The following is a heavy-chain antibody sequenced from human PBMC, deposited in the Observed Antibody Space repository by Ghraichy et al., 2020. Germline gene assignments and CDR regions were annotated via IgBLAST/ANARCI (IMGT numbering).Heavy chain of an antibody. CDR1: GYTFTSYG. D-gene: IGHD3-10*01. CDR3: ALEGMVWGVLTLDY. CDR2: ISAYNGNT. Sequence: ASVKVSCKASGYTFTSYGISWVRQAPGQGLEWMGWISAYNGNTNYAQKLQGRVTMTTDTSTSTAYMELRSLRSDDTAVYYCALEGMVWGVLTLDYWGQGTLVTVSS. J-gene: IGHJ4*02. V-gene: IGHV1-18*01.